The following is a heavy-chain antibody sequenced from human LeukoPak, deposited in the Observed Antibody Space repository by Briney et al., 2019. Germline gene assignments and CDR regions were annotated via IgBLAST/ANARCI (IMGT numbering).Heavy chain of an antibody. Sequence: GRSLRLSCAASGFTFSSYWMHWVRQAPGKGLVWVSRINSDGSSTSYADSVKGRFTISRDNAKNTLYLQMNSLRAEDTAVYYCARVMGSSGWYLGYWGQGTLVTVSS. CDR1: GFTFSSYW. V-gene: IGHV3-74*01. CDR3: ARVMGSSGWYLGY. J-gene: IGHJ4*02. D-gene: IGHD6-19*01. CDR2: INSDGSST.